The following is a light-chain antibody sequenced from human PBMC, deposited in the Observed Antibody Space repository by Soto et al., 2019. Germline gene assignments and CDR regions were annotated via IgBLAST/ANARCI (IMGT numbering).Light chain of an antibody. CDR1: SSDVGGYNY. CDR3: TSSTSGSLDV. Sequence: QSALTQPASVSGSPGQSITISCTGTSSDVGGYNYVSWYQQYSGKVPKLLIYNVSNRPSGVSNRFSGSKSGNTASLTISGLQAEDEADYFCTSSTSGSLDVFGTGTKGTVL. V-gene: IGLV2-14*01. J-gene: IGLJ1*01. CDR2: NVS.